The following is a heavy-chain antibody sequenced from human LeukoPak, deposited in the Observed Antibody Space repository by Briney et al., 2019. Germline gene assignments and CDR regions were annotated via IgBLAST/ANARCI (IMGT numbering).Heavy chain of an antibody. CDR1: GGSISSSSYY. D-gene: IGHD5-18*01. J-gene: IGHJ5*02. CDR2: IYYSGST. V-gene: IGHV4-39*01. Sequence: SETLSLTCTVSGGSISSSSYYWGWIRQPPGKGLEWIGSIYYSGSTYYNPSLKSRVTISVDTSKTQFSLKLSSVTAADTAVYYCARRIQLWLRPSWFDPWGQGTLVTVSS. CDR3: ARRIQLWLRPSWFDP.